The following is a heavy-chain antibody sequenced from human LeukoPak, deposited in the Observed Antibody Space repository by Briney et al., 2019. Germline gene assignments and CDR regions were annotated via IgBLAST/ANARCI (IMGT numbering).Heavy chain of an antibody. D-gene: IGHD3-22*01. CDR2: ISGSGGST. J-gene: IGHJ4*02. CDR1: GFTFSSYA. V-gene: IGHV3-23*01. CDR3: AKDQKLSYYDSSGYPDY. Sequence: GGSLRLSCAASGFTFSSYAMSWVRQAPGKGLEWVSAISGSGGSTYYADSVKGRFTISRDNSKNTLYLQMNSLRAEDTAVYYCAKDQKLSYYDSSGYPDYWGQGTLITVSS.